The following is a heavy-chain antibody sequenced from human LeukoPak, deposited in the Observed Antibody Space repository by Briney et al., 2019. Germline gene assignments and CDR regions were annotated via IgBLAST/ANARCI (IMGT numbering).Heavy chain of an antibody. V-gene: IGHV1-2*02. D-gene: IGHD2-15*01. CDR2: INHNSGGT. Sequence: ASVKVSCKASGYTFTSYYIHWVRQAPGQGLAWMGWINHNSGGTNYAQKFQGRVTMTRDTSISTAYMELSRLTSDDTAVYYYARILGYCSGGSCPTDYWGRGTLVTVSS. J-gene: IGHJ4*02. CDR3: ARILGYCSGGSCPTDY. CDR1: GYTFTSYY.